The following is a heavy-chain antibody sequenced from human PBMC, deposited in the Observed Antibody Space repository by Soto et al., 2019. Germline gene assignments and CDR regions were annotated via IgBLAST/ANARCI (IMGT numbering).Heavy chain of an antibody. CDR3: ARDTYYYDSSGYTY. CDR1: GFTFSSYS. Sequence: GGSLRLSCAASGFTFSSYSMNWVRQAPGKGLGWVSSISSSSSYIHYADSVKGRFTISRDNAKNSLYLQMNSLRAEDTAVYYCARDTYYYDSSGYTYWGQGTLVTVSS. D-gene: IGHD3-22*01. V-gene: IGHV3-21*01. CDR2: ISSSSSYI. J-gene: IGHJ4*02.